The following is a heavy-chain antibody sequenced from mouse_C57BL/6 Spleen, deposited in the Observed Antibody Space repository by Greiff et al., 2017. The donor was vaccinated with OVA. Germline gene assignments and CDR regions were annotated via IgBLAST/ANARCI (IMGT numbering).Heavy chain of an antibody. CDR3: ASYGYDRGFDY. D-gene: IGHD2-2*01. J-gene: IGHJ2*01. CDR2: ISYSGST. Sequence: ESGPGMVKPSQSLSLTCTVTGYSITSGYDWHWIRHFPGNKLEWMGYISYSGSTNYNPSLKSRISITHDTSKNHFFLKLNSVTTEDTATYYCASYGYDRGFDYWGQGTTLTVSS. CDR1: GYSITSGYD. V-gene: IGHV3-1*01.